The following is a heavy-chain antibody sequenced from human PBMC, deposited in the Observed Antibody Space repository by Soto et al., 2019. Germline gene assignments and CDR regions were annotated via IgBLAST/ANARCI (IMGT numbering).Heavy chain of an antibody. CDR1: GGTFSSYA. CDR3: ARVTVAGSRYYFDY. J-gene: IGHJ4*02. Sequence: SVKVSCTASGGTFSSYAISWVRQAPGQGLEWMGGIIPIFGTANYAQKFQGRVTITADESTSTAYMELSSLRSEDTAVYYCARVTVAGSRYYFDYWGQGTLVTVSS. D-gene: IGHD6-19*01. CDR2: IIPIFGTA. V-gene: IGHV1-69*13.